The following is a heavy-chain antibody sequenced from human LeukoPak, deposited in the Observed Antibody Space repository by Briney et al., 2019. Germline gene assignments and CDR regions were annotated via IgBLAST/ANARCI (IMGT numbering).Heavy chain of an antibody. J-gene: IGHJ6*03. D-gene: IGHD6-19*01. CDR3: TTTVAVAGYYYYYMDV. V-gene: IGHV3-73*01. CDR2: IRSKANSYAT. CDR1: GFTFSVSA. Sequence: PGGSLRLSCAASGFTFSVSAMHWVRQASGKGLEWVGRIRSKANSYATAYAASVKGRFTISRDDSKNTAYLQMNSLKTEDTAVYYCTTTVAVAGYYYYYMDVWGKGTTVTVSS.